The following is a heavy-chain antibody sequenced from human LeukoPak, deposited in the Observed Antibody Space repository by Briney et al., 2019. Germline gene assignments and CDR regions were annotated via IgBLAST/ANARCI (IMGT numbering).Heavy chain of an antibody. CDR3: VKSMIGSGSEFDY. V-gene: IGHV3-64D*06. CDR2: ISGNGGST. J-gene: IGHJ4*02. Sequence: GGSLRLSCSASGFTFSSYAMHWVRQAPGKGLEYVSAISGNGGSTYYADSVKGRFTISRDNSKNTLYLQMSSLRAEDTAVYYCVKSMIGSGSEFDYWGQGTLVTVSP. CDR1: GFTFSSYA. D-gene: IGHD6-19*01.